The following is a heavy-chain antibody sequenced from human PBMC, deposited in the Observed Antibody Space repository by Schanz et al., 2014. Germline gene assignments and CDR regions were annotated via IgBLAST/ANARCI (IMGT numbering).Heavy chain of an antibody. CDR2: ISGTTTYT. J-gene: IGHJ4*02. Sequence: QVQLVESGGGVVQPGRSLRLSCAASGFTFSDYYMSWIRQAPGKGLEWVSYISGTTTYTNYADSVKGRFTISRDNAKNSLYLQMNSLRAEDTAVYYCAREQIMAAAGLVDYWGQGTLVTVSS. CDR1: GFTFSDYY. V-gene: IGHV3-11*05. CDR3: AREQIMAAAGLVDY. D-gene: IGHD6-13*01.